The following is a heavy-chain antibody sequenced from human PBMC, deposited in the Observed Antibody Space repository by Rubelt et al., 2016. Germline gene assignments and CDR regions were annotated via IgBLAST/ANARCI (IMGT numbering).Heavy chain of an antibody. V-gene: IGHV4-39*07. CDR2: IYVSGST. D-gene: IGHD4-17*01. CDR1: GGSISSRSYY. CDR3: VRERATVTTLFDY. J-gene: IGHJ4*02. Sequence: QVQLQESGPGLVKPSETLSLTCRVSGGSISSRSYYWGWIRQPPGKGLAWIGTIYVSGSTFYNPSLKSRVTISVDTSKNEFSLQLTPVTAADTAVYYCVRERATVTTLFDYWGQGTLVTVSS.